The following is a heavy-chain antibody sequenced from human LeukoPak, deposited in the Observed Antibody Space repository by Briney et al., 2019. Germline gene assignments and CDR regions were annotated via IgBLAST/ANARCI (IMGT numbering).Heavy chain of an antibody. CDR1: GYSISSGYY. V-gene: IGHV4-38-2*02. CDR2: IYHSGST. D-gene: IGHD2-21*02. Sequence: SETLSLTCTVSGYSISSGYYWGWIRQPPGKGLEWIGSIYHSGSTYYNPSLKSRVTISVDTSKNQFSLKLSSVTAADTAVYYCARQAIIVVVTAIRGSNFDYWSQGTLVTVSS. CDR3: ARQAIIVVVTAIRGSNFDY. J-gene: IGHJ4*02.